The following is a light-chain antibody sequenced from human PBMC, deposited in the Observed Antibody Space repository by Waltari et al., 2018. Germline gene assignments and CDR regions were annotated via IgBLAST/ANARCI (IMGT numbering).Light chain of an antibody. CDR1: SSNVGAYNY. CDR2: DVS. J-gene: IGLJ1*01. V-gene: IGLV2-14*01. Sequence: QSALTHPASVAGSPGQSITISCTGTSSNVGAYNYVSWYLQHPGNAPKLMIYDVSIRPSGVSSRFSGSKSGNTASLTISGLQAEDEADYYCNSYATTNSYVFGTGTKVTVL. CDR3: NSYATTNSYV.